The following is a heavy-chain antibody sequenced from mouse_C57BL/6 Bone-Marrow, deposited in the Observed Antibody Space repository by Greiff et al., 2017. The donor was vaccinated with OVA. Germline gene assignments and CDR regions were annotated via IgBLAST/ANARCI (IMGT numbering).Heavy chain of an antibody. Sequence: EVKLQESGAELVRPGASVKLSCTASGFNIKDDYMHWVKQRPEQGLEWIGWIDPENGDTEYASKFQGKATITAATSSNTAYLQLSSLTSEDTAVYYCTTSSGYAMDYWGQGTSVTVSS. V-gene: IGHV14-4*01. J-gene: IGHJ4*01. CDR2: IDPENGDT. CDR1: GFNIKDDY. CDR3: TTSSGYAMDY. D-gene: IGHD1-3*01.